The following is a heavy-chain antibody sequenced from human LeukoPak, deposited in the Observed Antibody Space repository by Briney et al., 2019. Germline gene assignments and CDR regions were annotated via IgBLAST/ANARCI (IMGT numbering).Heavy chain of an antibody. CDR3: ARRFGSGWPRGFDY. J-gene: IGHJ4*02. D-gene: IGHD6-19*01. CDR2: INHSGST. V-gene: IGHV4-34*01. CDR1: GGSFSGYY. Sequence: PSETLSLTCAVYGGSFSGYYWSWIRQPPGKGLEWIGEINHSGSTNYNPSLKSRVTISVDTSKNQFSLKLSSVTAADTAVYYCARRFGSGWPRGFDYWGQGNLVTVSS.